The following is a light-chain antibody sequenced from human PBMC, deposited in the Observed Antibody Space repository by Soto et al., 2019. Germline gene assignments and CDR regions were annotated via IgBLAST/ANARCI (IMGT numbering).Light chain of an antibody. CDR2: AVS. J-gene: IGLJ3*02. V-gene: IGLV2-14*01. Sequence: QSVLTQPASVSGSPGQSITISCTGTSSDLGLYDYVSWYQQYPDKAPKLMIYAVSYRLSGVSNRFSGSKSGNTASLTISGLQAEDEADYYCSSYTTSSTLVFGGGTKLTVL. CDR1: SSDLGLYDY. CDR3: SSYTTSSTLV.